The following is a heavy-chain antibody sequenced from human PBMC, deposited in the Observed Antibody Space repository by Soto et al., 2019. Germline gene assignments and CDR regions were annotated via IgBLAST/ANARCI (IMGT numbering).Heavy chain of an antibody. CDR3: AKVVLKYYYDSSGYYDY. J-gene: IGHJ4*02. CDR1: GFTFSSYA. D-gene: IGHD3-22*01. V-gene: IGHV3-23*01. Sequence: GGSLRLSCAASGFTFSSYAMSWVRQAPGKGLEWVSAISGSGGSTYYADSVKGRFTISRDNSKNTPYLQMNSLRAEDTAVYYCAKVVLKYYYDSSGYYDYWGQGTLVTVSS. CDR2: ISGSGGST.